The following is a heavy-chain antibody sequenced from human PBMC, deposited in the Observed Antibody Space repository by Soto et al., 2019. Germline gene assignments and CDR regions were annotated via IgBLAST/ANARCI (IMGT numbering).Heavy chain of an antibody. V-gene: IGHV1-69*02. CDR1: GGTFSSYT. CDR2: IIPILGIA. J-gene: IGHJ2*01. CDR3: ARPDRDWYFDL. Sequence: QVQLVQSGAEVKKPGSSVKVSCKASGGTFSSYTISWVRQAPGQGLEWMGRIIPILGIANYAQKFQGRVTITADKSTSTAYMELSSLRSEDTAVYYCARPDRDWYFDLWGLGTLVTVSS.